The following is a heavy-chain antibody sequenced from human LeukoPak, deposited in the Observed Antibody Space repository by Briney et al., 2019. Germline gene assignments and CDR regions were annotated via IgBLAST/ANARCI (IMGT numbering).Heavy chain of an antibody. V-gene: IGHV3-64*02. CDR2: ITRDGGNT. J-gene: IGHJ4*02. CDR1: GFTFSDST. D-gene: IGHD2/OR15-2a*01. CDR3: ARSRVLLNSLGY. Sequence: GGSLRLSCAASGFTFSDSTMHWVRQAPGKGLEYLSSITRDGGNTYYVDSVRGRFIISRDNSQNTLYLQMDSLRIEDMAVYYCARSRVLLNSLGYWGQGTLVTVSS.